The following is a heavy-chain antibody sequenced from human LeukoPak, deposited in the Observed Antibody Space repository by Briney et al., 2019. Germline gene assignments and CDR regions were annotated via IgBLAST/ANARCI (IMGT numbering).Heavy chain of an antibody. J-gene: IGHJ4*02. CDR2: IKQDGSEI. CDR1: GFTFSSYA. V-gene: IGHV3-7*01. D-gene: IGHD6-19*01. CDR3: ASWSSGSPPTII. Sequence: GGSLRLSCAASGFTFSSYAMHWVRQAPGKGLEWVAHIKQDGSEIYYVDSVKGRFTISRDNAKNSLYLQMDSLRAEDTAVYYCASWSSGSPPTIIWGQGSLVTVSS.